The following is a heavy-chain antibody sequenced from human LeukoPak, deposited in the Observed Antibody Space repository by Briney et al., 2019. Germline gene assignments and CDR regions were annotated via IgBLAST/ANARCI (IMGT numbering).Heavy chain of an antibody. V-gene: IGHV1-18*01. CDR2: LTASNANT. CDR1: AYPFNTYG. Sequence: ASVKVSCKASAYPFNTYGITWVRQAPGQGLEWMGWLTASNANTNYAQKYKGRVTMTADTSTRTAYMELRSLRYEDTAIYFCAVVVAGQYYFDYWGQGTPVTVSS. CDR3: AVVVAGQYYFDY. J-gene: IGHJ4*02. D-gene: IGHD2-15*01.